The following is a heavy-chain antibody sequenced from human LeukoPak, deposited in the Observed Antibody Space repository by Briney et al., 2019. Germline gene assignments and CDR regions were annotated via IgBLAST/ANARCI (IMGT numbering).Heavy chain of an antibody. CDR2: ISSGGNT. Sequence: GGSLRLSCKVSGFTVSTNSWSWVRQAPGKGLEWVSFISSGGNTDHSDSVKGRFTISRDNSKNTLYLQMNSLRAEDTAVYYCARAGICSGGSCYSRIFDYWGQGTLVTVSS. CDR1: GFTVSTNS. D-gene: IGHD2-15*01. J-gene: IGHJ4*02. CDR3: ARAGICSGGSCYSRIFDY. V-gene: IGHV3-53*05.